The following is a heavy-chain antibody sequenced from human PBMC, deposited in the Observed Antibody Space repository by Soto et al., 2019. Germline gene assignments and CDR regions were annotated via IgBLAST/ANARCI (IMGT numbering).Heavy chain of an antibody. D-gene: IGHD3-9*01. CDR1: GGTFSSYA. CDR2: IIPIFGTA. CDR3: ARRTYYDILTGAIYYYYGMDV. V-gene: IGHV1-69*13. Sequence: SVKVSCKASGGTFSSYAISWVRQAPGQGLEWMGGIIPIFGTANYAQKFQGRVTITADESTSTAYMELSSLRSEDTAVYYCARRTYYDILTGAIYYYYGMDVWGQGTTVTVSS. J-gene: IGHJ6*02.